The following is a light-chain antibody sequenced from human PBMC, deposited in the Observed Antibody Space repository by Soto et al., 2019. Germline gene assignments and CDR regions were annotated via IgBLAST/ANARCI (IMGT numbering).Light chain of an antibody. J-gene: IGLJ1*01. CDR1: SSDVGGYNY. CDR2: DVS. Sequence: QSSLTHPRSLSGSPGQSVTISCTGTSSDVGGYNYVSWYQQHPGKAPKLMIYDVSKRPSGVPDRFSGSKSGNTASLTISGLQAEDEADYYCCSYAGSYSYVFGTGT. V-gene: IGLV2-11*01. CDR3: CSYAGSYSYV.